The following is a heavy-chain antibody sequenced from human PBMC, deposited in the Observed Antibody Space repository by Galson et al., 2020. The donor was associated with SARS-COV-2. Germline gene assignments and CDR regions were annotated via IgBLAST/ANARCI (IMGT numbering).Heavy chain of an antibody. J-gene: IGHJ5*02. V-gene: IGHV1-3*01. CDR2: INAGNGNT. D-gene: IGHD6-13*01. Sequence: ASVKVSCKASGYTFTSYAMHWVRQAPGQRLEWMGWINAGNGNTKYSQKFQGRVTITRDTSASTAYMELSSLRSEDTAVYYCARDLILGSSWYGAWFDPWGQGTLVTVSS. CDR1: GYTFTSYA. CDR3: ARDLILGSSWYGAWFDP.